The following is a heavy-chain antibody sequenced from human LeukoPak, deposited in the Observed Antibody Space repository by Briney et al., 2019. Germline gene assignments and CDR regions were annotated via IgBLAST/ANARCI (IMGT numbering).Heavy chain of an antibody. CDR3: ARASSGIAAVWYFDL. Sequence: PSETLSLTCTVSGGSISSSSYYWGWIRQPPGKGLEWIGSIYYSGSTYYNPSLKSRVTISVDTSKNQFSLKLSSVTAADTAVYYCARASSGIAAVWYFDLWGRGTLVTVSS. CDR1: GGSISSSSYY. D-gene: IGHD6-13*01. J-gene: IGHJ2*01. V-gene: IGHV4-39*07. CDR2: IYYSGST.